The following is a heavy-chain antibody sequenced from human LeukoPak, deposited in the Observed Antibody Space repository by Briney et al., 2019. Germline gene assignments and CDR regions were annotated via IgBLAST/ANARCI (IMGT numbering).Heavy chain of an antibody. CDR1: GGSISSYY. J-gene: IGHJ6*04. CDR3: ARDTPYYDILTGYYREANYDYGMDV. Sequence: SETLSLTCTVSGGSISSYYWSWIRQPPGKRLEWIGYIYYSGSTNYNPSLKSRVTISVETSKNQFSLKLSSVTAADTAVYYCARDTPYYDILTGYYREANYDYGMDVWGKGTTVTVSS. CDR2: IYYSGST. V-gene: IGHV4-59*01. D-gene: IGHD3-9*01.